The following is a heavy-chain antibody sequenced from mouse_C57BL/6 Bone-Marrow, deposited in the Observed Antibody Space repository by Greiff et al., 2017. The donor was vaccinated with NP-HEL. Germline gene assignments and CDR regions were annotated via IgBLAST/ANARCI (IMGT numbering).Heavy chain of an antibody. CDR1: GFTFSDYY. CDR3: ARQYSNPDYAMDY. D-gene: IGHD2-5*01. V-gene: IGHV5-12*01. CDR2: ISNGGGST. Sequence: EVMLVESGGGLVQPGGSLKLSCAASGFTFSDYYMYWVRQTPEKRLEWVAYISNGGGSTYYPDTVKGRFTISRDNAKNTLYLQMSRLKSEDTAMYYCARQYSNPDYAMDYWGQGTSVTVSS. J-gene: IGHJ4*01.